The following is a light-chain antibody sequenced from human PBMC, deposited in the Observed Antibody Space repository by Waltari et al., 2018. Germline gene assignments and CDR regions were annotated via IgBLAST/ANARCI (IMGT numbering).Light chain of an antibody. V-gene: IGKV3-11*01. CDR2: DAS. J-gene: IGKJ4*01. CDR1: QRVSSY. CDR3: QQRSNWPPL. Sequence: EIVLTQSPATLSLSPGERAHLSCRASQRVSSYLAWYQQKPGQAPRLLIYDASNRATGIPARFSGSGSGTDFTLTISSLEPEDFAVYYCQQRSNWPPLFGGGTKVEIK.